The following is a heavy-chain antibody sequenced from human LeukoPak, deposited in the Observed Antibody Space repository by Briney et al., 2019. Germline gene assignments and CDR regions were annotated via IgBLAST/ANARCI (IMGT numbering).Heavy chain of an antibody. Sequence: SETLSLTCAVYGGSFSGYYWSWIRQPPGKGLEWIGEINHSGSTNYNPSLKSRVTISVDTSKNQFSLKLSSVTAADTAVYYCAREGPLRPLDYWGQGTLVTVSS. V-gene: IGHV4-34*01. CDR1: GGSFSGYY. D-gene: IGHD5/OR15-5a*01. J-gene: IGHJ4*02. CDR2: INHSGST. CDR3: AREGPLRPLDY.